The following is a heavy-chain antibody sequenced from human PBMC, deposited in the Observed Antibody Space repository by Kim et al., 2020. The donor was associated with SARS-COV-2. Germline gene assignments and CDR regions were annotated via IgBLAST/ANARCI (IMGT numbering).Heavy chain of an antibody. CDR1: GFTFSSYG. CDR3: AKDISMVRGDNFDY. J-gene: IGHJ4*02. V-gene: IGHV3-30*18. D-gene: IGHD3-10*01. CDR2: ISYDGSNK. Sequence: GGSLRLSCAASGFTFSSYGMHWVRQAPGKGLEWVAVISYDGSNKYYADSVKGRFTISRDNSKNTLYLQMNSLRAEDTAVYYCAKDISMVRGDNFDYWGQGTLVTVSS.